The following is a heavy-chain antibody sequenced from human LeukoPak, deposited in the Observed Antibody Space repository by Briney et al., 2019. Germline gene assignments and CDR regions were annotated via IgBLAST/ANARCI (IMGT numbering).Heavy chain of an antibody. CDR1: GYSFTSYW. V-gene: IGHV5-51*01. Sequence: GESLKISCTGSGYSFTSYWIGWARQMPGKGLEWMAIIYPRDSQTRYSPSSEGQVTISADKSITTAYLQWSSLKASDTAMYYCARQSATHADYWGQGTLVTVSS. CDR2: IYPRDSQT. J-gene: IGHJ4*02. CDR3: ARQSATHADY.